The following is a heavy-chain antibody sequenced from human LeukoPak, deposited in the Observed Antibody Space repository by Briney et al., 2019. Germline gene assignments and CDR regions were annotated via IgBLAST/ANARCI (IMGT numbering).Heavy chain of an antibody. D-gene: IGHD1-1*01. V-gene: IGHV3-23*01. CDR2: ISGSGGST. J-gene: IGHJ4*02. CDR3: AKDGTTTITFDY. CDR1: GFTLSSYA. Sequence: GGSLRLSCVASGFTLSSYAMSWVREAPGKGLEWVSVISGSGGSTYYRDSVKGRFTISRDNSKNTVYLQMMSMRAEDTAVYYCAKDGTTTITFDYWGEGALVAVSS.